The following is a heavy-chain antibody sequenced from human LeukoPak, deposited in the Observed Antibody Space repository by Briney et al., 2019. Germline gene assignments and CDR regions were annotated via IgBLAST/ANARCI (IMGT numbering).Heavy chain of an antibody. J-gene: IGHJ3*02. CDR1: GFTFSEYY. CDR3: ARGAGRYFDWLLSPDAFDI. D-gene: IGHD3-9*01. CDR2: ISSSGSTI. V-gene: IGHV3-11*04. Sequence: PGGSLRLSCGASGFTFSEYYMSWISQAPGKGMEWVSYISSSGSTIYYADSVKGRFTISRHNAKNSLYLQMNSLRAEDTAVYYCARGAGRYFDWLLSPDAFDIWGQGTMVTVSS.